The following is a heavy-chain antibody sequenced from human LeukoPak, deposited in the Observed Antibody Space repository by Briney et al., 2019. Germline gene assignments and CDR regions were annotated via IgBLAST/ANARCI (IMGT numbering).Heavy chain of an antibody. CDR2: INPIFGTA. D-gene: IGHD1-26*01. CDR1: GGTFSSYA. CDR3: ARWEWELLRNWFDP. Sequence: GASVKVSCKASGGTFSSYAISWVRQAPGQGLEWMGGINPIFGTANYAQKFQGRVTITADESTSTAYMEMKSLRSEDTAVYYGARWEWELLRNWFDPWGQGTLVTVSS. J-gene: IGHJ5*02. V-gene: IGHV1-69*13.